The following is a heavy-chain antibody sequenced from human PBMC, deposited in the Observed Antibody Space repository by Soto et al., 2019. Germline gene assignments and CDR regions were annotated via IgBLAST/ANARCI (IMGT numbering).Heavy chain of an antibody. CDR2: ISTYNGNT. CDR1: GYTFITYG. CDR3: ARGPTDYYDNSANYFLDY. Sequence: ASVKVSWKASGYTFITYGVSWVRQAPGQGLDWLGWISTYNGNTRYAERLQGRVTMTTDTTTNTAYMELRNLRSDDTAVYYCARGPTDYYDNSANYFLDYWGQGTLVTSPQ. D-gene: IGHD3-22*01. V-gene: IGHV1-18*01. J-gene: IGHJ4*02.